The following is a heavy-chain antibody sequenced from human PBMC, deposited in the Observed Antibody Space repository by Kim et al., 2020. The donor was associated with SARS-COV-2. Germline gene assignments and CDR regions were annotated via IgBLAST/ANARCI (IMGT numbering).Heavy chain of an antibody. CDR1: GFTFSTYA. CDR2: LSNSGSTT. CDR3: AKGGTKRMDV. V-gene: IGHV3-23*01. D-gene: IGHD3-16*01. Sequence: LSLTCAASGFTFSTYAMSWVRQAPGKGLEWVSALSNSGSTTYYADSVKGRFTISRDNSKNTLYLQMNSLRADDTAVYYCAKGGTKRMDVWGQGTTVT. J-gene: IGHJ6*02.